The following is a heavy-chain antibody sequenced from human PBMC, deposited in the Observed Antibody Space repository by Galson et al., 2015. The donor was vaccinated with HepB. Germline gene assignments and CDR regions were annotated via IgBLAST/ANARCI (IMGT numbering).Heavy chain of an antibody. CDR2: INKDGSST. V-gene: IGHV3-74*01. CDR1: GFTFSSYW. J-gene: IGHJ4*02. Sequence: SLRLSCAASGFTFSSYWMHWVRQGPGKGLVWVSRINKDGSSTTYADSVKGRFTISRDNAKNTLYLQMNSLRAEDTAVYYCARADGGNTYYSLWGQGTLVTVSS. D-gene: IGHD1/OR15-1a*01. CDR3: ARADGGNTYYSL.